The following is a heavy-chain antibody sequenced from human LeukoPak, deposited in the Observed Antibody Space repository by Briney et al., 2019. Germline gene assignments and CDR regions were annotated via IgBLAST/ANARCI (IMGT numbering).Heavy chain of an antibody. Sequence: GGSVRLSCAASACTFRNYWMHCVRQAPGKGLVWVSRIKSDGSSTTYADSVKGRFTISRNNARTTLYLQMNSLRAVHPASYSSARGGLYYESGGFYYVGYWGQGTLVTVPS. V-gene: IGHV3-74*01. J-gene: IGHJ4*02. D-gene: IGHD3-22*01. CDR3: ARGGLYYESGGFYYVGY. CDR2: IKSDGSST. CDR1: ACTFRNYW.